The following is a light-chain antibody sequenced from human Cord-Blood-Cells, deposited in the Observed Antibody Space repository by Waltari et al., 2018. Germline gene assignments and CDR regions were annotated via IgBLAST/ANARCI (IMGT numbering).Light chain of an antibody. J-gene: IGKJ3*01. CDR3: QQRSNWPLFT. V-gene: IGKV3-11*01. CDR2: DAS. Sequence: EIVLTQSPAPLSLSPGERATISCRARKSVSSYLAWYQQKPGQAPRLLIYDASNRATGIPARFSGSGSGTDFTLTISSLEPEDFAVYYCQQRSNWPLFTFGPGTKVDIK. CDR1: KSVSSY.